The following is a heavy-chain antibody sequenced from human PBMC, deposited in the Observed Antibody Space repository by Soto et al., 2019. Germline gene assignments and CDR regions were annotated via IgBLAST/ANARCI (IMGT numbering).Heavy chain of an antibody. J-gene: IGHJ6*02. CDR2: IDPSYSYT. V-gene: IGHV5-10-1*01. D-gene: IGHD5-12*01. Sequence: GASLKISCKGSGYSFTSYWISWVRQMPGKGLEWMGRIDPSYSYTNYSSSFQGHVTISADKSISTGYLQWSSLKASDTAMYYCATRRDGYNSDYCGMDVWGQGTTVTVAS. CDR3: ATRRDGYNSDYCGMDV. CDR1: GYSFTSYW.